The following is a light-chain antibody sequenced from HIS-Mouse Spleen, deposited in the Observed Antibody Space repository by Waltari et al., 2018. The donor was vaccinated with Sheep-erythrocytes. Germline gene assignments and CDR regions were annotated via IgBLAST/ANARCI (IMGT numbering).Light chain of an antibody. CDR2: QDS. V-gene: IGLV3-1*01. Sequence: SYELTQPPSVSVSPAQPASITCSGDKLGDKYACWYQQKPGQSPVLVIYQDSKRPSGIPERFSGSNSGNTATLTISGTQAMDEADYYCQAWDSSTVVFGGGTKLTVL. CDR3: QAWDSSTVV. CDR1: KLGDKY. J-gene: IGLJ2*01.